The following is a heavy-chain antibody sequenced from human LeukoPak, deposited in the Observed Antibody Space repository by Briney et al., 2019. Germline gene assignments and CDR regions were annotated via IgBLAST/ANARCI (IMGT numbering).Heavy chain of an antibody. CDR3: ASFIAAAGPSWFDP. D-gene: IGHD6-13*01. J-gene: IGHJ5*02. V-gene: IGHV3-7*01. Sequence: GGSLRLSCAASGFTFSSYWMSWVRQAPGKGLEWVANIKQDGSEKYYVDSVKGRFTISRDNAKNSLYLQMNSLRAEDTAVYYCASFIAAAGPSWFDPWGQGTLVTVSS. CDR2: IKQDGSEK. CDR1: GFTFSSYW.